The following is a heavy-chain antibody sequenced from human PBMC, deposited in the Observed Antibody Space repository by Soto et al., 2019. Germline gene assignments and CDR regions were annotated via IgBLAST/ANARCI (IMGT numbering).Heavy chain of an antibody. CDR1: GGSISSYY. CDR2: IYFRGTT. Sequence: SETLSLTCTVSGGSISSYYWSWIRQPPGKGLEWIGYIYFRGTTSYNPSLKSRVTMSADTSKNQFSLKLNSVTAADTAVYYCARMNYYDTSGYPFDYWGQGMMVTVSS. D-gene: IGHD3-22*01. CDR3: ARMNYYDTSGYPFDY. J-gene: IGHJ4*02. V-gene: IGHV4-59*01.